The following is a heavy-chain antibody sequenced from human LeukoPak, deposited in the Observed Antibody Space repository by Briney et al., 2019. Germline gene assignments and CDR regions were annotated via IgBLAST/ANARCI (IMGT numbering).Heavy chain of an antibody. CDR1: GYSFTSYW. CDR2: IYPGDSDT. J-gene: IGHJ4*02. D-gene: IGHD6-13*01. Sequence: GESLEISCKGSGYSFTSYWIGWVRQMPGKGLEWMGIIYPGDSDTRYSPSFQGQVTISADKSISTAYLQWSSLKASDTAMYYCARRMAAAGTGYYFDYWGQGTLVTVSS. V-gene: IGHV5-51*01. CDR3: ARRMAAAGTGYYFDY.